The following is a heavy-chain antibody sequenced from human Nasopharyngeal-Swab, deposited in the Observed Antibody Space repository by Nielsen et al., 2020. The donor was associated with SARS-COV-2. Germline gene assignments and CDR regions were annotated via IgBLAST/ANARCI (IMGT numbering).Heavy chain of an antibody. CDR3: AKDLDRAEYSSSSHFDY. CDR1: GFTFDDYA. V-gene: IGHV3-9*01. D-gene: IGHD6-6*01. Sequence: SLKISCAASGFTFDDYAMHWVRQAPGKGLEWVSGISWNSGSIGYADSVKGRFTISRDNAKNSLYLQMNSLRAEDTALYYCAKDLDRAEYSSSSHFDYWGQGTLVTVSS. J-gene: IGHJ4*02. CDR2: ISWNSGSI.